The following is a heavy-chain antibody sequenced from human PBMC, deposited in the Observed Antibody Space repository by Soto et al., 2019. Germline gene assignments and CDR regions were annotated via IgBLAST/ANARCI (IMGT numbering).Heavy chain of an antibody. D-gene: IGHD6-19*01. CDR1: GYIFTKYA. CDR2: INAGNGNT. CDR3: ARQGSSGWYFFDY. J-gene: IGHJ4*02. V-gene: IGHV1-3*01. Sequence: QVPLVQSGAEVKKPGASVKVSCKASGYIFTKYAIHWVRQAPGQRLEWMGWINAGNGNTKYSQRFQGRVTITRDTSASTVYMELSSLRSEETAVYYCARQGSSGWYFFDYWGQGTLVTVSS.